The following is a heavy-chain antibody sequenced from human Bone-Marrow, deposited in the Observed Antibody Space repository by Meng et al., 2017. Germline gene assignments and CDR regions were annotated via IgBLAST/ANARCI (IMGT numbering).Heavy chain of an antibody. Sequence: ASVKVSCKASGYTFTGYYMHWVRQAPGQGLEWMGWINPNSGGTNYAQKFQGRVTMTRDTSISTAYMELSRLRSDDTAVYYCARGAASDGDYANYYYYGMDVWGQGNTVTGAS. CDR2: INPNSGGT. V-gene: IGHV1-2*02. CDR3: ARGAASDGDYANYYYYGMDV. J-gene: IGHJ6*02. D-gene: IGHD4-17*01. CDR1: GYTFTGYY.